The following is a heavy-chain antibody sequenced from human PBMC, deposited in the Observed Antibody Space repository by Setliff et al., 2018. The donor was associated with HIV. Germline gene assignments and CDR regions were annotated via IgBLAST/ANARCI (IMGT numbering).Heavy chain of an antibody. V-gene: IGHV4-34*01. D-gene: IGHD3-10*01. Sequence: PSETLSLTCAVYGGSFSGYYWSWIRQPPGKGLEWIGEIYHSGDTNYNPSLKSRVTISVDKSKNQFSLKLTSVTAADTAVYYCARVAAGTYGKGDWFDPWGQGTQVTVSS. CDR1: GGSFSGYY. CDR2: IYHSGDT. CDR3: ARVAAGTYGKGDWFDP. J-gene: IGHJ5*02.